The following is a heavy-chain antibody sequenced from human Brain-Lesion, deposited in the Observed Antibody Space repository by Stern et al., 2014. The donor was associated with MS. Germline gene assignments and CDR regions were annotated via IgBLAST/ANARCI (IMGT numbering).Heavy chain of an antibody. CDR1: GYIFTGYY. J-gene: IGHJ6*02. CDR3: ARDQRGITIFGVVTDYYYLGMDV. CDR2: IHPNTDGA. Sequence: QVQLLESGAEVKKPGASVKVSCTTSGYIFTGYYIHWVRQAPGQGLEWLALIHPNTDGAKYAQKFQGRVTMSRDTSISTAYVELSSLTSDDTAVYYCARDQRGITIFGVVTDYYYLGMDVWGQGTTVTVSS. V-gene: IGHV1-2*02. D-gene: IGHD3-3*01.